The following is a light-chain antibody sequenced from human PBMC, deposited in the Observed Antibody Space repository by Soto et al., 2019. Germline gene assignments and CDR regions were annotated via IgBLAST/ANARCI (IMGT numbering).Light chain of an antibody. CDR2: SNN. Sequence: QSVLTQPPSASGTPGQRFTISCSGSISNIGSNTVNWYQQLPGTAPKLLIYSNNQRPSGVPDRFSGSKSGTSASLAISGLQSEDEADYYCAAWDDSLNGLYVFGTGTKVTVL. J-gene: IGLJ1*01. CDR1: ISNIGSNT. V-gene: IGLV1-44*01. CDR3: AAWDDSLNGLYV.